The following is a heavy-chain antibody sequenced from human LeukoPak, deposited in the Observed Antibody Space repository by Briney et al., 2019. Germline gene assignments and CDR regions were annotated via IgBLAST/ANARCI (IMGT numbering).Heavy chain of an antibody. V-gene: IGHV3-30*04. CDR1: GFNFNSYA. D-gene: IGHD3-16*01. CDR2: ISYDGSNK. CDR3: ATELRILSWGVDAFDI. J-gene: IGHJ3*02. Sequence: GGPLRLSCAASGFNFNSYAVHWVRQAPGKGLEWVAFISYDGSNKYYADSVKGRFTISRDTSKTTLYLQMNSLRTEDTALYYCATELRILSWGVDAFDIWGQGTMVTVSS.